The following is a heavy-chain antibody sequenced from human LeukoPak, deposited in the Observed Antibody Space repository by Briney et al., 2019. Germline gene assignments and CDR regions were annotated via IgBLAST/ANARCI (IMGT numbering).Heavy chain of an antibody. J-gene: IGHJ4*02. D-gene: IGHD4-17*01. CDR2: IGGSNGIT. CDR3: ARSNNDGDYLGVGFDY. Sequence: GGSLRLSCAASRFSFNSYAMSWVRQAPGKGLEWVSVIGGSNGITFYVGSVKGRFTISRDNSKDTLYLQMNSLRAEDTAVYYCARSNNDGDYLGVGFDYWGQGTLVTVSS. V-gene: IGHV3-23*01. CDR1: RFSFNSYA.